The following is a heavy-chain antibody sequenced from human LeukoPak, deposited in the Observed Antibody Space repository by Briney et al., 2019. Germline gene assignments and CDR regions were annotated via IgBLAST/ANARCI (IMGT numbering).Heavy chain of an antibody. CDR1: GFTFSSYW. CDR3: ARAYYYDTPDYFDY. V-gene: IGHV3-7*01. J-gene: IGHJ4*02. D-gene: IGHD3-22*01. Sequence: GGSLRLSCAASGFTFSSYWMSWVRLAPGKGLEWAANIKQDGSAKFYVESVKGRFTISRDNAKNSLYLQMNSLRAEDTAVYYCARAYYYDTPDYFDYWGQGTLVTVSS. CDR2: IKQDGSAK.